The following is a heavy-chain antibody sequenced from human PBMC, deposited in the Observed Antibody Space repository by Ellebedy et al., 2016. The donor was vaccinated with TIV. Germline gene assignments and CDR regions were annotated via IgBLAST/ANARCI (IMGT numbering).Heavy chain of an antibody. J-gene: IGHJ6*02. CDR2: IYYSGST. V-gene: IGHV4-59*08. Sequence: SETLSLXXTVSGGSISSYYWSWIRQPPGKGLEWIGYIYYSGSTNYNPSLKSRVTISVDTSKNQFSLKLSSVTAADTAVYYCARHSTMVRGVMDVWGQGTTVTVSS. CDR3: ARHSTMVRGVMDV. CDR1: GGSISSYY. D-gene: IGHD3-10*01.